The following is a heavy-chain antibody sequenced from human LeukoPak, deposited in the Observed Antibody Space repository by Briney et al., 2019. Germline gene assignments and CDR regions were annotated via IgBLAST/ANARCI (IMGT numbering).Heavy chain of an antibody. Sequence: PGGSLGLSCAASGFTFRSYGMHWVRQAPGKGLEWVAVASYDGSNKYYADSVKGRFTISRDNSKNTLYLQVNSLRAEDTAVYYCAKDLHTTGWLHDFDYWGQGTLVTVSS. V-gene: IGHV3-30*18. CDR3: AKDLHTTGWLHDFDY. CDR2: ASYDGSNK. CDR1: GFTFRSYG. D-gene: IGHD6-19*01. J-gene: IGHJ4*02.